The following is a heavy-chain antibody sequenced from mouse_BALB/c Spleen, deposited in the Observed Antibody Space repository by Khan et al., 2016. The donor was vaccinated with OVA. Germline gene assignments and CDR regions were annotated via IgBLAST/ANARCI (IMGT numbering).Heavy chain of an antibody. D-gene: IGHD1-3*01. CDR1: GFTFSSYA. CDR3: ARHNFGPFAY. J-gene: IGHJ3*01. Sequence: EVELVESGGGLVKPGGSLKLSCAASGFTFSSYAVSWVRQTPEKRLEWVATINSDGAYTYYPDSVKGRFTISRDNAMNPLYLHMSSLRSEDTAMYYCARHNFGPFAYWGQGTLVTVSA. CDR2: INSDGAYT. V-gene: IGHV5-9-3*01.